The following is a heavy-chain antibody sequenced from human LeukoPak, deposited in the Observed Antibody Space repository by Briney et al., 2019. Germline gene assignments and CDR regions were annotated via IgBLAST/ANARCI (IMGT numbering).Heavy chain of an antibody. CDR2: IIPIFGTA. V-gene: IGHV1-69*13. CDR1: GGTFSSYA. J-gene: IGHJ4*02. CDR3: VGGAPNWGFDF. D-gene: IGHD7-27*01. Sequence: SVKVSCKASGGTFSSYAISWVRQAPGQGLEWMGGIIPIFGTANYAQKFQGRVTITADESTSTAYMELSSLRSEDTAVYYCVGGAPNWGFDFWGQGTLVTVSS.